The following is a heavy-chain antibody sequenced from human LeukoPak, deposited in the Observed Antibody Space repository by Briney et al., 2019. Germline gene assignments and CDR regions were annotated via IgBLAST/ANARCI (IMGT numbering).Heavy chain of an antibody. CDR3: ARVIVVVPASEDYYYYYGMDV. CDR1: GFTFRSYV. J-gene: IGHJ6*02. Sequence: GGSLRLSCAASGFTFRSYVMSWVRQAPGKGLEWVSSISSSSSYIYYADSVKGRFTISRDNAKNSLYLQMNSLRAEDTAVYYCARVIVVVPASEDYYYYYGMDVWGQGTTVTVSS. D-gene: IGHD2-2*01. CDR2: ISSSSSYI. V-gene: IGHV3-21*01.